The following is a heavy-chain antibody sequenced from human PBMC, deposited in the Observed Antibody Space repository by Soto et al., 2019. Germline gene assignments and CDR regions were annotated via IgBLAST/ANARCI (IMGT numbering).Heavy chain of an antibody. CDR1: GYSFTSYW. Sequence: PGESLKISCKGSGYSFTSYWIGWVRQMPGKDLEWMGIIYPGDSDTRYSPSFQGQVTISADKSISTAYLQWSSLKASDTAMYYCARSGYDYYYGMDVWGQGTTVTVSS. V-gene: IGHV5-51*01. D-gene: IGHD5-12*01. CDR2: IYPGDSDT. J-gene: IGHJ6*02. CDR3: ARSGYDYYYGMDV.